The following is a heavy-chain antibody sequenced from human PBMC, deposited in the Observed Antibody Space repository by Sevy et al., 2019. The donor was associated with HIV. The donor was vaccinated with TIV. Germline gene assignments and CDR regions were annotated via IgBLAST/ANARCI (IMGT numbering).Heavy chain of an antibody. D-gene: IGHD3-22*01. CDR3: AGGRYDSSGSFDAFDI. V-gene: IGHV3-23*01. J-gene: IGHJ3*02. Sequence: GGSLRLSCKPSGFTFISYAMNWVRQVLGKGLDWVSTIYDTNYGSGGGTYYADSVKGRFTISRDTSKTTVYLQMNSLGTEDTAVYYCAGGRYDSSGSFDAFDIWGQGTMVTVSS. CDR2: IYDTNYGSGGGT. CDR1: GFTFISYA.